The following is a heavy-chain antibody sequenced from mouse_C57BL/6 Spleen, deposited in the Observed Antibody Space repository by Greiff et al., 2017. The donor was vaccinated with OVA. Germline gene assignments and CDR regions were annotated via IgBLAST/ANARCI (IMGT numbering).Heavy chain of an antibody. V-gene: IGHV1-50*01. J-gene: IGHJ4*01. CDR2: IDPSDSYT. CDR1: GYTFTSYL. CDR3: ARHYGSSYDAMDY. Sequence: VQLQQPWSELVKPGASVKLSCKASGYTFTSYLMQCVKQRPGQVLAWIGEIDPSDSYTNYNQKFKGKATLTVDTSSSTAYMQLSSLTSEDSAVYYCARHYGSSYDAMDYWGQGTSVTVSS. D-gene: IGHD1-1*01.